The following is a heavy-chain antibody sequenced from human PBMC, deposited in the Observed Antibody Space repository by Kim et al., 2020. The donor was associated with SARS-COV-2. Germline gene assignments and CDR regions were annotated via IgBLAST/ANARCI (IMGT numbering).Heavy chain of an antibody. CDR2: IDPSDSYT. CDR1: GYSFTSYW. J-gene: IGHJ5*02. CDR3: ARVLGYCSSTSCYVYWFDP. D-gene: IGHD2-2*01. V-gene: IGHV5-10-1*01. Sequence: GESLKISCKGSGYSFTSYWISWVRQMPGKGLEWMGRIDPSDSYTNYSPSFQGHVTISADKSISTAYLQWSSLKASDTAMYYCARVLGYCSSTSCYVYWFDPWGQGTLVTVSS.